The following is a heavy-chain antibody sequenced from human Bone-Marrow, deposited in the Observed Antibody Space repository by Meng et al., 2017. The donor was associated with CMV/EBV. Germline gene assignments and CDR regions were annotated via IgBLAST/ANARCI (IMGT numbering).Heavy chain of an antibody. CDR1: GGTFSSYA. D-gene: IGHD5-24*01. J-gene: IGHJ4*02. V-gene: IGHV1-2*02. CDR3: ARGRWLQFWFGF. CDR2: INPNSGGT. Sequence: ASVKVSCKASGGTFSSYAISWVRQAPGQGLEWMGWINPNSGGTNYAQKFQGRVTMTRDTSISTAYMELSRLRSDDTAVYYCARGRWLQFWFGFWGQGTLVTVSS.